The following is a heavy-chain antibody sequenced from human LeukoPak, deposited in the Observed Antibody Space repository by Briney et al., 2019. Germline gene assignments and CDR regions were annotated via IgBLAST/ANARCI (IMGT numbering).Heavy chain of an antibody. CDR1: GFTHRGYW. CDR3: ARDWVAGVPFDAFDI. D-gene: IGHD3-10*01. J-gene: IGHJ3*02. Sequence: GGSLRLSCAASGFTHRGYWMSWVRQAPGKGLEWVANIKEDGSEKYYVDSVKGRFTISRDNAKNSLYLHMNSLTAEDTAMYYCARDWVAGVPFDAFDIWGQGTMVSVSS. CDR2: IKEDGSEK. V-gene: IGHV3-7*03.